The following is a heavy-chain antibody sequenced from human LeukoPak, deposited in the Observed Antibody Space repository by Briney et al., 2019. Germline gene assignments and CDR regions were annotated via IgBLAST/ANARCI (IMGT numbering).Heavy chain of an antibody. J-gene: IGHJ4*02. CDR2: ISSSSSYI. CDR3: ARVPLGYYFDY. CDR1: GFTFSSYS. Sequence: GGFLRLSCAASGFTFSSYSMNWVRQAPGKGLEWVSSISSSSSYIYYADSVKGRFTISRDNAKNSLYLQMNSLRAEDTAVYYCARVPLGYYFDYWGQGTLVTVSS. D-gene: IGHD3-16*01. V-gene: IGHV3-21*01.